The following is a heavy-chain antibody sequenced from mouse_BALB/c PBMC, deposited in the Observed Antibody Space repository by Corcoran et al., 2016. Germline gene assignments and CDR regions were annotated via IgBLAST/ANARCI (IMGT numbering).Heavy chain of an antibody. CDR3: ARGGHYDRALDY. V-gene: IGHV1-82*01. CDR2: IYPANGET. D-gene: IGHD2-4*01. CDR1: GYVFSSSW. J-gene: IGHJ4*01. Sequence: QVQLQQSGPELVKPGASVKISCEASGYVFSSSWTNWVKQRPGQGLEWIGRIYPANGETIYNGKFKEKATLTADKSSRTAYLQLSSLTSVDSAVYRGARGGHYDRALDYWGQGTSVTVSS.